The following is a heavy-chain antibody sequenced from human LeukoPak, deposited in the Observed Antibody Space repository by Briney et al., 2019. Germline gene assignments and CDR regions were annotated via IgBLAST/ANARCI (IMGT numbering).Heavy chain of an antibody. J-gene: IGHJ6*02. V-gene: IGHV3-13*01. D-gene: IGHD5-18*01. CDR1: GFSFSTYD. Sequence: GGSLRLSCAASGFSFSTYDMHWVRQATGKGLEWVSGIGTAGDTYYPGSVKGRFTISRENAKNSLYLQMNSLRAGDTAVYYCARMKTAMGYYYYGMDVWGQGPTVTVSS. CDR2: IGTAGDT. CDR3: ARMKTAMGYYYYGMDV.